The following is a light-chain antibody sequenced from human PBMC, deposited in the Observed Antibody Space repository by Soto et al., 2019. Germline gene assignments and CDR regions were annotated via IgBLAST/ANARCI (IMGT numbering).Light chain of an antibody. CDR3: QQYNNFPLT. V-gene: IGKV1-5*03. Sequence: DLQMTQSPSTLSASVGDRVTITCRASQTVSNWLAWYQQKPGKAPKVLIYKASSLESGVPSRFSGSGSGTEFTLTISSLQPDDFATYYCQQYNNFPLTFGGGTKVEIK. CDR1: QTVSNW. CDR2: KAS. J-gene: IGKJ4*01.